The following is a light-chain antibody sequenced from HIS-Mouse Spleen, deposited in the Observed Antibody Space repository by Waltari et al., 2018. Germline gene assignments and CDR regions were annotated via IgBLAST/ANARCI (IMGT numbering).Light chain of an antibody. Sequence: SYELTQPPSVSVSPGQTASITCSGDKLGDKYACWYQQKTGQSPVLVIYQDSKRPSGIPERLSGSHSGNTATLTLSGTQAMDEADYYCQAWDSSTDVVFGGGTKLTVL. CDR3: QAWDSSTDVV. CDR1: KLGDKY. CDR2: QDS. J-gene: IGLJ2*01. V-gene: IGLV3-1*01.